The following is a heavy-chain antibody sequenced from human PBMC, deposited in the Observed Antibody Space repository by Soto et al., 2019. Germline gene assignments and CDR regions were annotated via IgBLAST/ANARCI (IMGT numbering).Heavy chain of an antibody. CDR3: ARDAYDSSGYPDAFDI. V-gene: IGHV6-1*01. Sequence: SQTLSLTCAISGDSVSSNTAAWNWIRRSPSRGLEWLGRTYYRSKWYDDYAESIKGRININPDTSKNQFSLQMNSLRAEDTAVYYCARDAYDSSGYPDAFDIWGQGTMVTVSS. CDR2: TYYRSKWYD. CDR1: GDSVSSNTAA. D-gene: IGHD3-22*01. J-gene: IGHJ3*02.